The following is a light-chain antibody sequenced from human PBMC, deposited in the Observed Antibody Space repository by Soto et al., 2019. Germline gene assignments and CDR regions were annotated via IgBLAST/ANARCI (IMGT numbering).Light chain of an antibody. CDR1: TSNIGAGYD. J-gene: IGLJ1*01. CDR3: QSFDSSRNGYV. V-gene: IGLV1-40*01. CDR2: GNG. Sequence: QSALTQPPSVSGAPGQRVTISCTGSTSNIGAGYDVHWYQQLPGTAPKLLIYGNGNRPSGVPDRFSGSKSDTSASLAITGLQAEDEANYYCQSFDSSRNGYVFGTGTKVTVL.